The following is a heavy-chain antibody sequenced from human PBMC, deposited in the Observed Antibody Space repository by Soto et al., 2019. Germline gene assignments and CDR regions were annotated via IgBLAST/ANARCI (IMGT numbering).Heavy chain of an antibody. CDR1: GFTFSSYA. Sequence: EVQLLESGGGLVQPGGSLRLSCAASGFTFSSYAMNWVRQAPGKGLEWVSVISGSGGSTYYADAVKGRFTISRDKSKNTLSLQMSSLSAEDTAVYYCAKRTVGWYFDLWGRGTLVTVSS. CDR2: ISGSGGST. CDR3: AKRTVGWYFDL. V-gene: IGHV3-23*01. D-gene: IGHD4-17*01. J-gene: IGHJ2*01.